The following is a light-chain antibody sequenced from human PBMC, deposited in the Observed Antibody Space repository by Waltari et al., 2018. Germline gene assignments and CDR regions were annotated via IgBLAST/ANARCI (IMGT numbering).Light chain of an antibody. CDR2: SAS. CDR3: QKYDRAPFT. J-gene: IGKJ4*01. CDR1: PAKRGY. Sequence: DIQMTQSPSFLSASVGGTVTITCRASPAKRGYLSWYPQQAGKTPRLLMFSASTLQSGVPSRFSGSGSGTDFSLTISNLQPEDVATYFCQKYDRAPFTFGSGTKIDVK. V-gene: IGKV1-27*01.